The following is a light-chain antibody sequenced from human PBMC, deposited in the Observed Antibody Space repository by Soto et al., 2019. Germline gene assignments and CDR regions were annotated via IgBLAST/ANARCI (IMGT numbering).Light chain of an antibody. CDR2: DVG. Sequence: QSALTQPASASGSPGQSVTISCTGTSSDVGGYNYVSWYQQHPGKAPKLMIYDVGYRPSGVANRFSGSKSGDTASLTISGRLQEEDEDDYCCSYTGSSTVVFGGGTKLTVL. V-gene: IGLV2-14*01. CDR1: SSDVGGYNY. J-gene: IGLJ2*01. CDR3: CSYTGSSTVV.